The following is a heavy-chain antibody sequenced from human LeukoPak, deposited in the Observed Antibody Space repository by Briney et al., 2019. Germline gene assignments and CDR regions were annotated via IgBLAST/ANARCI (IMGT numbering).Heavy chain of an antibody. D-gene: IGHD6-13*01. Sequence: GGSLRLSCAASGFTFSSYGMHWVRQAPGKGLEWVALISYDGSNKYYADSVKGRFTISRDDSKNTLYLQMNSLRVEDTAMYYCAKDRSSSWTWTIDYWGQGTLVTVSS. CDR1: GFTFSSYG. J-gene: IGHJ4*02. CDR3: AKDRSSSWTWTIDY. CDR2: ISYDGSNK. V-gene: IGHV3-30*18.